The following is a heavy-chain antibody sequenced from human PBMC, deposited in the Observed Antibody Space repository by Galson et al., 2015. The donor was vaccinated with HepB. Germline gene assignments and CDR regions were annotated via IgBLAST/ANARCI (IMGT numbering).Heavy chain of an antibody. CDR2: ISAQEGKT. V-gene: IGHV1-18*01. D-gene: IGHD7-27*01. CDR3: AREHMPGPWGDY. Sequence: SVKVSCKASGYTFSNYGVTWVRQVPGQGLEWMGWISAQEGKTNYAQKFQDRVVMTTDTSTRTAFLELRSLRSDDTAVYYCAREHMPGPWGDYWGQGTPVAVSS. CDR1: GYTFSNYG. J-gene: IGHJ4*02.